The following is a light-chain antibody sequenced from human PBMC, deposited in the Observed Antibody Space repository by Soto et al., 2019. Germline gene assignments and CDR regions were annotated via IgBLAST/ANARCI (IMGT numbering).Light chain of an antibody. CDR2: DVS. CDR3: QQRRNWPPT. CDR1: ESVRSY. J-gene: IGKJ4*01. Sequence: EIVLTQSPATLSLSPGERATLSCRASESVRSYLGWYQQKPGQAPSLLIYDVSKRATGIPARFSGSGSGTDFTLTISSLEPEDFAVYYCQQRRNWPPTFVGGTKVEIK. V-gene: IGKV3-11*01.